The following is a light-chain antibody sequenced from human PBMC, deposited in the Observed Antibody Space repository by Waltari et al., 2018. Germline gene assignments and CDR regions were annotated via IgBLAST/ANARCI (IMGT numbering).Light chain of an antibody. CDR1: QSITKKF. CDR3: QQYGSSVMYT. Sequence: VLTQPPGTLSLSPGERATLPCRASQSITKKFFAWYQQKPGQAPRLLIYGASSRAAGIPDRFSGSGSGTDFTLTISRLEPEDSAVYYCQQYGSSVMYTFGQGTKLEIK. J-gene: IGKJ2*01. V-gene: IGKV3-20*01. CDR2: GAS.